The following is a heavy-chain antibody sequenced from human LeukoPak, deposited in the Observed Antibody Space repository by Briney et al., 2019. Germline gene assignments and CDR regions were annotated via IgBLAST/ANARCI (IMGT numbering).Heavy chain of an antibody. J-gene: IGHJ4*02. V-gene: IGHV4-59*01. Sequence: SETLSLTCTVSGGSISSYYWSWIRQPPGKGLEWIGYIYYSGSTNYNPSLKSLVTISLDRSQSQFSLKLTSVSAADTAVYYCARGRGYSGYVYEYWGPGTLVTVSS. CDR1: GGSISSYY. CDR3: ARGRGYSGYVYEY. CDR2: IYYSGST. D-gene: IGHD5-12*01.